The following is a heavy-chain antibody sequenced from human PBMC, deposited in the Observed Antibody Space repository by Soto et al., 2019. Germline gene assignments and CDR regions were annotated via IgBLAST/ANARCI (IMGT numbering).Heavy chain of an antibody. J-gene: IGHJ2*01. V-gene: IGHV1-69*13. Sequence: SVKVSCKASGGTFSSYAISCVRQAPGQGLEWMGGIIPIFGTANYAQKFQGRVTITADESTSTAYMELSSLRSEDTAVYYCARVGAPYCSGGSCYNWYFDLWGRGTLVTVSS. D-gene: IGHD2-15*01. CDR3: ARVGAPYCSGGSCYNWYFDL. CDR2: IIPIFGTA. CDR1: GGTFSSYA.